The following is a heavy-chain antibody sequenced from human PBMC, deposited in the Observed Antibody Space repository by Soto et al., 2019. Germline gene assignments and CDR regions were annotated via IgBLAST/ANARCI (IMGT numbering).Heavy chain of an antibody. J-gene: IGHJ4*02. CDR2: ITGSGGST. Sequence: EVQLLESGGGLVQPGGSLRLSCTASGIIFSAFAMSWVRQAPGKGLEWVSGITGSGGSTNYADSVKGRFTIFRDNSKDTLYLQMHNLGVDDTAIYYCAIASVTRIRGEPPAHWGQGTLVTVSS. CDR1: GIIFSAFA. V-gene: IGHV3-23*01. D-gene: IGHD3-10*01. CDR3: AIASVTRIRGEPPAH.